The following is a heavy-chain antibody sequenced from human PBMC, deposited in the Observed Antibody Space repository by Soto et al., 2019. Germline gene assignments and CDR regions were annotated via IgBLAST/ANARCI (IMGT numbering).Heavy chain of an antibody. CDR3: ARDGYSYGSGSYYEILPVS. J-gene: IGHJ4*02. D-gene: IGHD3-10*01. CDR1: GGFISSYY. V-gene: IGHV4-59*01. Sequence: PSETLSLTCTVSGGFISSYYWSWIRQPPGKGLEWIGYIYYSGSTNYNPSLKSRVTISVDTSKNQFSLKLSSVTAADTAVYYCARDGYSYGSGSYYEILPVSWGQGTLVTVSS. CDR2: IYYSGST.